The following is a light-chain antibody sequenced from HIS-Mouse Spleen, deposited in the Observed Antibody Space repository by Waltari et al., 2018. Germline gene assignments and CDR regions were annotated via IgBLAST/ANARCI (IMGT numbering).Light chain of an antibody. Sequence: SYELTQPPSVSVSPGQTARITCPGDAVPKKYAYWYQQKSGQAPVLVIYEDSKRPSGIPERFSGSSSGTMATLTICGAQVEDEADYYCYSTDSSGNHRVFGGGTKLTVL. J-gene: IGLJ2*01. V-gene: IGLV3-10*01. CDR3: YSTDSSGNHRV. CDR2: EDS. CDR1: AVPKKY.